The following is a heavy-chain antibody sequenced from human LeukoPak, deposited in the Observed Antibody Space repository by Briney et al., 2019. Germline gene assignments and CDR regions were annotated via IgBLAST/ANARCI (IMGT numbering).Heavy chain of an antibody. CDR1: RFTFSSYG. Sequence: GGSLRLSCAASRFTFSSYGMHWVRQAPGKGLEWVSSISSSSSYIYYADSVKGRFTISRDNAKNSLYLQMNSLRAEDTAVYYCAREGRTSYGDYGYWGQGTLVTVSS. CDR3: AREGRTSYGDYGY. CDR2: ISSSSSYI. J-gene: IGHJ4*02. V-gene: IGHV3-21*01. D-gene: IGHD4-17*01.